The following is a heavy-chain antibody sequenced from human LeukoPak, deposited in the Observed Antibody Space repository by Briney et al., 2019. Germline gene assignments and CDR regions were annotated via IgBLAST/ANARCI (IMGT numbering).Heavy chain of an antibody. V-gene: IGHV3-21*01. CDR1: GFTFSTYS. Sequence: PGGSLRLFCAASGFTFSTYSGNWIRQAPGKGLEGVSSISDDSNYIFYADSVKGRFTISRDNAKNSLYLQMNSLTAEDSAVYYCASRRGSNRPFDYWGQGTLVTVSS. CDR3: ASRRGSNRPFDY. D-gene: IGHD1-26*01. CDR2: ISDDSNYI. J-gene: IGHJ4*02.